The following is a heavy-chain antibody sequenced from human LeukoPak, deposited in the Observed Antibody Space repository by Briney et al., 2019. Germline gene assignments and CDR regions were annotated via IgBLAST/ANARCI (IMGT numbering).Heavy chain of an antibody. Sequence: PSETLSLTCAVYGGSFSGYYWSWIRQPPGKGLEWIGEINHSGSTNYNPSLKSRVTISVGKSKNQFSLKLSSVTAADTAVYYCARVYYYGSGSSDYWGQGTLVTVSS. V-gene: IGHV4-34*01. J-gene: IGHJ4*02. CDR3: ARVYYYGSGSSDY. D-gene: IGHD3-10*01. CDR1: GGSFSGYY. CDR2: INHSGST.